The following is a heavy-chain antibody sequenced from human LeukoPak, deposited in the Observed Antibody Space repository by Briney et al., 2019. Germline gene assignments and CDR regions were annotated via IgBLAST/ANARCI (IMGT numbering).Heavy chain of an antibody. CDR3: ARSVAGRGGFDY. V-gene: IGHV1-69*04. CDR1: GGTFSSYA. Sequence: SVKVSCKASGGTFSSYAISWVRQAPGQGLEWMGRIIPILGIANYAQKFQGRVTITADKSTSTAYMELSSLRSEDTAVYYCARSVAGRGGFDYWGQGTLVTVSS. D-gene: IGHD6-19*01. CDR2: IIPILGIA. J-gene: IGHJ4*02.